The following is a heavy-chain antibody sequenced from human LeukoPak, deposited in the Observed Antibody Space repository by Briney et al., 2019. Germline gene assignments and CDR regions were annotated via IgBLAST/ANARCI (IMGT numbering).Heavy chain of an antibody. D-gene: IGHD3-10*01. CDR1: GDSVSSNSAT. J-gene: IGHJ4*02. CDR2: TYYRSKWYN. Sequence: SQTLSLTCAISGDSVSSNSATWNWIRQSPSRGLEWLGRTYYRSKWYNDFAVSVKSRITINPDTSKNQFSLQLNSVTPEDTAVYYCARAGGASWYFDYWGQGTLVTVSS. CDR3: ARAGGASWYFDY. V-gene: IGHV6-1*01.